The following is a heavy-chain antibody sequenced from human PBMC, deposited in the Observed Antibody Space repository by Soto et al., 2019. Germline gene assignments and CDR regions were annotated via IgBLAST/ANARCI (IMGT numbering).Heavy chain of an antibody. J-gene: IGHJ5*02. V-gene: IGHV4-59*01. D-gene: IGHD3-3*01. CDR3: ARENDFWSGYLNWFDP. CDR1: GGSISSYY. Sequence: SETLSLTCTVSGGSISSYYWSWIRQPPGKGLEWIGYIYYSGSTNYNPSLKSRVTISVDTSKNQFSLKLSSVTAADTAVYYCARENDFWSGYLNWFDPWGPGTLVTVS. CDR2: IYYSGST.